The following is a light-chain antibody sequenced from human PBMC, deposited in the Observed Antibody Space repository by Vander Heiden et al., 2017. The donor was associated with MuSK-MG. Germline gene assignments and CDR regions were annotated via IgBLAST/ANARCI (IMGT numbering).Light chain of an antibody. CDR2: HNC. Sequence: QSVLTQPPSVSGAPGQRVTIYCTGGSSNIGAGYDVHWYQQSPGTAPKLLIYHNCNRPSRVPDRFSGAKSGTSASLSITGLQAEDEADYYCQSYDSSLRGVVFGGGTKLTVL. CDR3: QSYDSSLRGVV. J-gene: IGLJ2*01. V-gene: IGLV1-40*01. CDR1: SSNIGAGYD.